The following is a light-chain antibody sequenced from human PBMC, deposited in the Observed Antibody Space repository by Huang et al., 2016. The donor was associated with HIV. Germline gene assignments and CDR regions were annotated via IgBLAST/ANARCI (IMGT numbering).Light chain of an antibody. CDR1: QSLLHSNGYNY. V-gene: IGKV2-28*01. Sequence: DIVMTQSPLSLPVTPGEPASISCRSSQSLLHSNGYNYLDWYLQKPGQSPHLLIYLGSNRASGGPDRFSGSGSGTDFTLKISRVEAEDVGVYYCMQALQTPPTFGQGTKVEIK. J-gene: IGKJ1*01. CDR3: MQALQTPPT. CDR2: LGS.